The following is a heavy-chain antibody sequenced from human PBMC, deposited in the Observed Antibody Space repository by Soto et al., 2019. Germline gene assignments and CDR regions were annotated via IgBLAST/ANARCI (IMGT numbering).Heavy chain of an antibody. CDR1: GGSISSYY. Sequence: PSETLSLTCTVSGGSISSYYWSWIRQPPGKGLERIGYIYYSGSTNFNPSLKSRVSISVDTSKRQFSLELSSVTAADTAVYYCATDSGGGFDRFFDSWGQGTLVTVSS. CDR2: IYYSGST. J-gene: IGHJ4*02. CDR3: ATDSGGGFDRFFDS. V-gene: IGHV4-59*01. D-gene: IGHD5-12*01.